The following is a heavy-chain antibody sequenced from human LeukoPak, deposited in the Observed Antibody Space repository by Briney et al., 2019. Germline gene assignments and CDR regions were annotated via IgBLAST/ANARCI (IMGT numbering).Heavy chain of an antibody. CDR2: IIPIFGTA. J-gene: IGHJ5*02. Sequence: AASVKVSCKASGGTFSSYAISWVRQAPGQGLEWMGGIIPIFGTANYAQKLRGRVTMTTDTSTSTAYMELRSLRSDDTAVYYCARVLDADWFDPWGQGTLVTVSS. CDR1: GGTFSSYA. CDR3: ARVLDADWFDP. D-gene: IGHD3/OR15-3a*01. V-gene: IGHV1-69*05.